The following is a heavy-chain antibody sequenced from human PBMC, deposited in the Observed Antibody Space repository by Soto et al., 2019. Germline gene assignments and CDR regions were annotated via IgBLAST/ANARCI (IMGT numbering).Heavy chain of an antibody. CDR2: ISAYNGNT. CDR3: ARGGRHDSSGYYLPFSGMDV. V-gene: IGHV1-18*01. Sequence: QVQLVQSGAEVKKPGASVKVSCKASGYTFTSYGISWVRQAPGQGLEWMGWISAYNGNTNYAQKLQGRVTMTTDTSTSTAYMELRSLRSDDTAEYYCARGGRHDSSGYYLPFSGMDVWGQGTTVTVSS. J-gene: IGHJ6*02. D-gene: IGHD3-22*01. CDR1: GYTFTSYG.